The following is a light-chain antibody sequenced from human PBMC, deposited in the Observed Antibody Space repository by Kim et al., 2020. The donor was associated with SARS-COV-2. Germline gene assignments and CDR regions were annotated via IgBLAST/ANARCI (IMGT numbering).Light chain of an antibody. CDR3: QQYNNYPIT. CDR2: AAS. V-gene: IGKV1-16*02. Sequence: DIQMTQSPSSLSASVGDRVTITCRASQDISNYLAWFQQKPGKAPKSLIYAASNLQSGVPSKFSGSGSGTDFTLTISSLQPEDFATYYCQQYNNYPITFGQGTRLEIK. CDR1: QDISNY. J-gene: IGKJ5*01.